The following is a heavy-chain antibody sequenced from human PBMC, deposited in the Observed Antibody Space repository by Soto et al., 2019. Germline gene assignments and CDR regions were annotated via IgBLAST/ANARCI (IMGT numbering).Heavy chain of an antibody. V-gene: IGHV3-48*01. CDR3: ARDLSHYDILTGYYTGGMDV. CDR1: GFTFNSYA. CDR2: ISSSAI. Sequence: PGGSLKLSCAASGFTFNSYAMHWVRQAPGKGLEWVSFISSSAIFYADSVKGRFTISRDNAKNSLYLQMSSLRAEDTAVYYCARDLSHYDILTGYYTGGMDVWGQGTTVTVSS. J-gene: IGHJ6*02. D-gene: IGHD3-9*01.